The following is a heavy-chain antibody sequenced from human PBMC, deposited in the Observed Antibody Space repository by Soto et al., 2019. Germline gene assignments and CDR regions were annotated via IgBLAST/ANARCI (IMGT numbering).Heavy chain of an antibody. CDR3: AHAGDYDLLTFDH. Sequence: TLSLTCAVSGYSISSGYYWGWIRQPPGKGLEWLALIYWDDDKRYSPSLKDRLAISKDTSSNQVVLTITNMDPGDTATYFCAHAGDYDLLTFDHWGPGTLVTASS. CDR2: IYWDDDK. CDR1: GYSISSGYYW. J-gene: IGHJ4*02. D-gene: IGHD4-17*01. V-gene: IGHV2-5*02.